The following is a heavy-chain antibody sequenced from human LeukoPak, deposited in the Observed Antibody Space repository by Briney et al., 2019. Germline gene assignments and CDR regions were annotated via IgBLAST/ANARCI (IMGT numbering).Heavy chain of an antibody. D-gene: IGHD3-22*01. CDR3: ARGGGKGYYDSSGYYNFDY. CDR2: INWNGGST. Sequence: GGSLRLSCAAPGFTFDDYGMSWVRQAPGKGLEWVSGINWNGGSTGYADSVKGRFTISRDNAKNSLYLQMNSLRAEDTALYYCARGGGKGYYDSSGYYNFDYWGQGTLVTVSS. CDR1: GFTFDDYG. J-gene: IGHJ4*02. V-gene: IGHV3-20*04.